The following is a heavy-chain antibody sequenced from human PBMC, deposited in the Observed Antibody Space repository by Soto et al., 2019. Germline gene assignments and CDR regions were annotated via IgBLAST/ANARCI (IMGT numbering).Heavy chain of an antibody. D-gene: IGHD2-15*01. V-gene: IGHV3-74*03. CDR1: GFTFSNYW. CDR2: VNNDGTDT. J-gene: IGHJ6*02. CDR3: ASGGGQHALDV. Sequence: EVQLVESGGGWVQPGGSLRLSCAASGFTFSNYWMYWVSQAPGKGLVWVSRVNNDGTDTTHADSVKGRLPISRDNAANTLYLQMNILRAEDTAVYYCASGGGQHALDVWGHGSTVTVS.